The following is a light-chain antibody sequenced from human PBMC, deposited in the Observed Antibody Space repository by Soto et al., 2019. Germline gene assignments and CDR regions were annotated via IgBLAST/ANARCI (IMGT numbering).Light chain of an antibody. Sequence: QSVLTQAPSASGTPGQRVTISCSGSSSSLGSNTVSWYQQVPGTAPKLLIYSNDQRPSGVPDRFSGSKSGTSASLAIGGLQAEDAADYYCAAWDGSLNGWVFGGGTKVTVL. J-gene: IGLJ3*02. CDR2: SND. V-gene: IGLV1-44*01. CDR3: AAWDGSLNGWV. CDR1: SSSLGSNT.